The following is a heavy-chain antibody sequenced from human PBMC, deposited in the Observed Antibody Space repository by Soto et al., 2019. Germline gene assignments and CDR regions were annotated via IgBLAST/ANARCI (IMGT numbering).Heavy chain of an antibody. CDR1: GFTFSSHS. D-gene: IGHD6-19*01. CDR3: ARGASIVVPGTSFDY. J-gene: IGHJ4*02. V-gene: IGHV3-30*04. CDR2: IAFEGSYK. Sequence: QVQLVESGGGVVQPGRSLRLSSEASGFTFSSHSMHWVRQAPGKGLEWVAVIAFEGSYKYYADSVKGRFTISRDNSKNTLYRQMNSLRPEDAAVYYCARGASIVVPGTSFDYWGQGTLVTVSS.